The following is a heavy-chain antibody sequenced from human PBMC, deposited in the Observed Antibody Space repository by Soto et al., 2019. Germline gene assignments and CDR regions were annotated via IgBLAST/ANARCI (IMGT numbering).Heavy chain of an antibody. Sequence: GXSVKVSCKASGGTFSSYAISWVRQAPVQGLEWMGGIIPIFGTANYAQKFQGRVTITADESTSTAYMELSSLRSEDTAVYYCARGITGTTFPQGEPKNWFDPWGQGTLVTVSS. CDR3: ARGITGTTFPQGEPKNWFDP. J-gene: IGHJ5*02. D-gene: IGHD1-7*01. CDR2: IIPIFGTA. V-gene: IGHV1-69*01. CDR1: GGTFSSYA.